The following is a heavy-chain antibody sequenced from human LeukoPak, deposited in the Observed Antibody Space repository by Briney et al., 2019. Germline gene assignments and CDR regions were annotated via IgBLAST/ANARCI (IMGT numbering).Heavy chain of an antibody. CDR3: DKVPVDNDSSVYWAPFNY. D-gene: IGHD3-22*01. V-gene: IGHV4-59*01. CDR1: GGSISSYY. CDR2: IYYSGST. J-gene: IGHJ4*02. Sequence: SETLSLTCTVSGGSISSYYWSWIRQPPGKGLEWIGYIYYSGSTNYNPSFKSRVTIAVDTSKTQFSLKLSSVTAADTAVSYCDKVPVDNDSSVYWAPFNYWGQGTLVTVSS.